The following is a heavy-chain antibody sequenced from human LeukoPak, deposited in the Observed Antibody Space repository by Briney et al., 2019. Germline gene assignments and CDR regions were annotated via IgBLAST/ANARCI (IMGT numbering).Heavy chain of an antibody. V-gene: IGHV4-59*01. CDR1: GVSISSYY. CDR2: IYYSGST. J-gene: IGHJ4*02. Sequence: SETLSLTCTVSGVSISSYYWSWIRQPPGKGLEWIGYIYYSGSTNYNPSLKSRVTISVDTSKNQFSLKLSSVTAADTAVYYYARDLGPTYYYDSSGPVWGQGTLVTVSS. CDR3: ARDLGPTYYYDSSGPV. D-gene: IGHD3-22*01.